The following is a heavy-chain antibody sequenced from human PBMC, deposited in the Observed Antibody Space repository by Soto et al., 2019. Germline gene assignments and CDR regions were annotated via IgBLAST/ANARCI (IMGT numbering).Heavy chain of an antibody. D-gene: IGHD3-3*01. CDR1: GFTFSSYE. J-gene: IGHJ6*02. Sequence: GGSLRLSCAASGFTFSSYEMNWVRQAPGKGLEWVSYISSSGSTIYYADSVKGRFTISRDNAKNSLYLQMNSLRVEDTAVYYCARKYYDFWSGYLAHNYYYGMDDWGQGTTVTVSS. V-gene: IGHV3-48*03. CDR2: ISSSGSTI. CDR3: ARKYYDFWSGYLAHNYYYGMDD.